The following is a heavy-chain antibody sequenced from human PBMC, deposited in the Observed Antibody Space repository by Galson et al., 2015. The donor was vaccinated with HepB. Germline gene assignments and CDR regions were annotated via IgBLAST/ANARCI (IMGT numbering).Heavy chain of an antibody. V-gene: IGHV3-23*01. CDR2: ITPSGDNT. Sequence: SLRLSCAASGFTFRSYAMSWVRQAPGKGLEWVSAITPSGDNTYSADSVKGRFTISRDNSKNTLFLQKTGLTADDTAIYYCARVHPEYTSGGYRQSLYYFDSWGQGTLVAVSS. CDR1: GFTFRSYA. CDR3: ARVHPEYTSGGYRQSLYYFDS. D-gene: IGHD6-19*01. J-gene: IGHJ4*02.